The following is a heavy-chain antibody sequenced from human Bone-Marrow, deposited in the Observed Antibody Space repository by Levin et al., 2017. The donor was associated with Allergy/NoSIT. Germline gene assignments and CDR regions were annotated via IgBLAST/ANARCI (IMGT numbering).Heavy chain of an antibody. J-gene: IGHJ5*02. CDR3: ARDNYYHGSGSSWFDP. CDR2: INPDGSST. Sequence: PGGSLRLSCAASGFTFSYYWMHWVRQAPGKGLMWVSRINPDGSSTTYADSVKGRFTISRDNAKNTLYLQMNSLRAEDTAVYYCARDNYYHGSGSSWFDPWGQGTLVTVSS. D-gene: IGHD3-10*01. CDR1: GFTFSYYW. V-gene: IGHV3-74*01.